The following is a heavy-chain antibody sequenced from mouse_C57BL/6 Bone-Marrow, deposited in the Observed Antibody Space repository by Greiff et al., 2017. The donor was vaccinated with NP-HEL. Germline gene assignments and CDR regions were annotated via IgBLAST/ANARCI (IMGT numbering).Heavy chain of an antibody. V-gene: IGHV5-6*02. Sequence: EVMSVESGGDLVKPGGSLKLSCAASGFTFSSYGMSWVRQTPDKRLEWVATISSGGSYTYYPDSVKGRFTISRDNAKNTLYLQMSSLKSEDTAMYYCARRGITTGAYWGQGTLVTVSA. CDR3: ARRGITTGAY. CDR1: GFTFSSYG. CDR2: ISSGGSYT. J-gene: IGHJ3*01. D-gene: IGHD1-1*01.